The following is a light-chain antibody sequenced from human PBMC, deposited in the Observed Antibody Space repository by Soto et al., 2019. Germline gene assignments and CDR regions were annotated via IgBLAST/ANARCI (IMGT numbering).Light chain of an antibody. J-gene: IGKJ3*01. V-gene: IGKV3-15*01. CDR2: GAS. CDR3: QHNKNWPPGFT. Sequence: EIVMTQSPAAVSVSPGERATLSCRASQSIGDKLAWYQHRPGQPPRLLIYGASTRATGIPARFSGSGSGTEFTLTISGLQSEDIAIYYCQHNKNWPPGFTFGPGTKVDIK. CDR1: QSIGDK.